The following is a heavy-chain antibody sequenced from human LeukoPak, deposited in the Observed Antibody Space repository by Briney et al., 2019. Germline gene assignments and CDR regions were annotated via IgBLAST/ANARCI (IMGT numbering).Heavy chain of an antibody. V-gene: IGHV5-51*01. D-gene: IGHD6-13*01. CDR3: ARRIAGSGVDY. J-gene: IGHJ4*02. Sequence: AGESLKISCKGSGYNFISYWIGWVRQMPGKGLEWMGIIYPSDSDTRYSPSFQGQVTISADKPISTAYLQWRSLKASDSAMYYCARRIAGSGVDYWGQGTLVTVSS. CDR1: GYNFISYW. CDR2: IYPSDSDT.